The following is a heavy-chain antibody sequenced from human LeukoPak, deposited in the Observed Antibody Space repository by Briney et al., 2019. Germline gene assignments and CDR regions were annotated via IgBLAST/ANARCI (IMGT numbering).Heavy chain of an antibody. CDR1: GYSFTSYW. CDR3: ARHREQWLVD. CDR2: IDPSDSYT. J-gene: IGHJ4*02. D-gene: IGHD6-19*01. V-gene: IGHV5-10-1*01. Sequence: GESLKISCKGSGYSFTSYWISWARQMPGKGLEWMGRIDPSDSYTNYSPSFQGHVTISADKSISTAYLQWSSLKASDTAMYYCARHREQWLVDWGQGTLVTVSS.